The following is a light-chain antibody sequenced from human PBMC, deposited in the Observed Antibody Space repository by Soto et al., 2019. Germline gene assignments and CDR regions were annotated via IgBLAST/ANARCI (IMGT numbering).Light chain of an antibody. CDR3: AAWDDSLNAYV. J-gene: IGLJ1*01. CDR1: DSNIGPNT. V-gene: IGLV1-44*01. CDR2: NND. Sequence: QSVLNHPPSASGTPGRRVTISCSGGDSNIGPNTVNWYRQVPGTAPNLLIHNNDQRPSGVPDRISGSKSGTSASLAISGLHSDDEADYYCAAWDDSLNAYVFGIGTKVTVL.